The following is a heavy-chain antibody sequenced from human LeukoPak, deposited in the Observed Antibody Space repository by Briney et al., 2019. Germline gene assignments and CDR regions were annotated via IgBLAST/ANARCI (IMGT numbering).Heavy chain of an antibody. V-gene: IGHV4-38-2*02. CDR2: IYHSGST. J-gene: IGHJ4*02. D-gene: IGHD4-17*01. CDR3: ARYTHDYGDYGYYSDY. Sequence: SETLSLTCTVSGYSISSGYYWGWIRQPPGKGLEWIGSIYHSGSTYYNPSLKSRVTISVDTSKNQFSLKLSSVTAADTAVYYCARYTHDYGDYGYYSDYWGQGTLVTVSS. CDR1: GYSISSGYY.